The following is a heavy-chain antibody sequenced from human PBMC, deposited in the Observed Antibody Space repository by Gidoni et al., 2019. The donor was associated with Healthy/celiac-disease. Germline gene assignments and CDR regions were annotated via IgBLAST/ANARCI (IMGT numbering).Heavy chain of an antibody. J-gene: IGHJ3*02. Sequence: EVQLVESGGGLVKPGGSLRLSCAASGFTFGSYSMTWVRQAPGKGLEWVSSISSSSSYIYYADSVKGRFTISRDNAKNSLYLQMNSLRGEDTAVYYCARDITYYYDSSGYRDAFDIWGQGTMVTVSS. CDR1: GFTFGSYS. V-gene: IGHV3-21*01. CDR3: ARDITYYYDSSGYRDAFDI. D-gene: IGHD3-22*01. CDR2: ISSSSSYI.